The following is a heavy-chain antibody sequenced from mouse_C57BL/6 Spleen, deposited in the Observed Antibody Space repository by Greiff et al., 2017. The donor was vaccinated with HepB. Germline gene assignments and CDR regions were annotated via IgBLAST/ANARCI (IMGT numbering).Heavy chain of an antibody. J-gene: IGHJ4*01. CDR2: ISSGSSTI. D-gene: IGHD1-1*01. CDR3: SRSLFTTVVPYYAMDY. CDR1: GFTFSDYG. V-gene: IGHV5-17*01. Sequence: EVQVVESGGGLVKPGGSLKLSCAASGFTFSDYGMHWVRQAPEKGLEWVAYISSGSSTIYYADTVKGRFTISRDNAKNTLFLQMTSLRSEDTAMYYCSRSLFTTVVPYYAMDYGGQGTSVTVSS.